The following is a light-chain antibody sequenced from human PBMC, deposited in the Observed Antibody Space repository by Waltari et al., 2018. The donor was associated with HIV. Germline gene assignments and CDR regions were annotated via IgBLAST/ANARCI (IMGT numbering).Light chain of an antibody. CDR1: QAISTY. V-gene: IGKV1-39*01. CDR3: QQSFNGVT. J-gene: IGKJ3*01. CDR2: AAS. Sequence: DIQMTQSPSSLSASLGDKGLITCRARQAISTYVNWYQQKPGRAPHLLIYAASTLQSGVPSRFSGDSSGTDFTLTINGLQPEDFATYYCQQSFNGVTFGPGTKVYV.